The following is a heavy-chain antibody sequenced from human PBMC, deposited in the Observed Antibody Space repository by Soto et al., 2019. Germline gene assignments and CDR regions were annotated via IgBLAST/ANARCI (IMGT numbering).Heavy chain of an antibody. J-gene: IGHJ6*02. CDR3: ARGATVTREYFYGMDV. Sequence: SVKVSCKTSGGSFSNYSISWVLQAPGQGLEWMGAIIPMFGTANYAQMFQGRVTITADESTNTAYMEVSSLRSEDSAVYYCARGATVTREYFYGMDVWGQGTTVTVSS. D-gene: IGHD4-4*01. CDR2: IIPMFGTA. CDR1: GGSFSNYS. V-gene: IGHV1-69*13.